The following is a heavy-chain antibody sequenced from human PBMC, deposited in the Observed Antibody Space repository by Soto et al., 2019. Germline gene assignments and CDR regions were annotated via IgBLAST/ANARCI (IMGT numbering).Heavy chain of an antibody. CDR2: IIPIFGTA. CDR1: GCTFSSYA. D-gene: IGHD6-19*01. Sequence: QVQLVQSGAEVKKPGSSVKVSCKASGCTFSSYAISWVRQAPGQGLEWMGGIIPIFGTANYAQKFQGRVTITADESTSTAYMELSSLRSEDTAVYYCARYLIAVAGTGGVWFDPWGQGTLVTVSS. V-gene: IGHV1-69*01. J-gene: IGHJ5*02. CDR3: ARYLIAVAGTGGVWFDP.